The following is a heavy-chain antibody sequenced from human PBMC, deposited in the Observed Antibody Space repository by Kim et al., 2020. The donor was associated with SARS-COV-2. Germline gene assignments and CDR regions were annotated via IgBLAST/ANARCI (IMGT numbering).Heavy chain of an antibody. D-gene: IGHD6-25*01. V-gene: IGHV3-7*03. J-gene: IGHJ6*02. CDR3: ARDLAAGPQGL. CDR2: K. Sequence: KCYVDSVKGRFTITRDNAKKSLYLQMNSLRAEDTAVYYCARDLAAGPQGLWGQGTTVTVSS.